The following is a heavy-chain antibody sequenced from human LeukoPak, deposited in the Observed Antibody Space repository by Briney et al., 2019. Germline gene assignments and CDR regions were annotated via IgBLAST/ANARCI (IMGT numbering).Heavy chain of an antibody. J-gene: IGHJ4*01. Sequence: SETLSLTCTVSGGSISNYYWTWIRQPAGKGLEWIGRIYSSGSTNYKPSLKSRVSISVDMSKNQFSLKLSSVTAADTAVYYCARWINGYDSRYFDYWGHGILVTVFS. D-gene: IGHD5-12*01. V-gene: IGHV4-4*07. CDR1: GGSISNYY. CDR2: IYSSGST. CDR3: ARWINGYDSRYFDY.